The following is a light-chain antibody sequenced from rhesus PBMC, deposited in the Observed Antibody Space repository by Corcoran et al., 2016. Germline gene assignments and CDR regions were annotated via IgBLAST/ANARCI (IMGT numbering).Light chain of an antibody. J-gene: IGKJ1*01. Sequence: DIQMTQSPSSLSASVGDKVTITCHASQGISSWLAWYQQKLGKAPRFLIHKASSLQGGVPPRVSGSGSGTDYTLTISSLQSEDFTTYYCLQYISSPRTFGQGTKVEI. CDR2: KAS. CDR3: LQYISSPRT. V-gene: IGKV1-22*01. CDR1: QGISSW.